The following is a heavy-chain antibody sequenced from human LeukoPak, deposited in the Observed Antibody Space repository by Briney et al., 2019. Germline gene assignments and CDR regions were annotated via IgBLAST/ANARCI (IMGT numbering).Heavy chain of an antibody. CDR3: ARHPSRRYYDFWSGYLNWFDP. CDR2: IYYSGST. D-gene: IGHD3-3*01. Sequence: SETLSLTCTVSGGSISSSSYYWGWIRQPPGKGPEWIGSIYYSGSTYYNPSLKSRVTISVDTSKNQFSLKLSSVTAADTAVYYCARHPSRRYYDFWSGYLNWFDPWGQGTLVTVSS. J-gene: IGHJ5*02. CDR1: GGSISSSSYY. V-gene: IGHV4-39*01.